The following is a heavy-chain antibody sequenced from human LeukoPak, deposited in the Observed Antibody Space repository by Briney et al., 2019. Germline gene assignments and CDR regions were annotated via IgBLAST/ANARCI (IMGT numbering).Heavy chain of an antibody. CDR1: GFTFSSYS. Sequence: GGSLRLSCAASGFTFSSYSMNWVRQAPGKGLEWVSYISSSSSTIYYADSVKGRFTISRDNSKNTLYLQMNSLRAEDTAVYYCARDAAGGYYDSSGYQDYWGQGTLVTVSS. V-gene: IGHV3-48*01. D-gene: IGHD3-22*01. CDR3: ARDAAGGYYDSSGYQDY. CDR2: ISSSSSTI. J-gene: IGHJ4*02.